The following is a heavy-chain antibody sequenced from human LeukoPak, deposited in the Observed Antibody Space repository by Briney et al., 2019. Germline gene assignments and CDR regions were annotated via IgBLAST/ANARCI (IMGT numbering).Heavy chain of an antibody. D-gene: IGHD5-18*01. CDR2: ITYNSSNT. Sequence: PGSSLRLSCAASGFTFSTYGMHWVRQAPGKGLEWVAVITYNSSNTYYADSVKGRFTISRDNSKNTLYLQMNSLRAEDTAVYYCANPFRKEGKLITAMAFYFDYWGQGTLVTVSS. CDR3: ANPFRKEGKLITAMAFYFDY. CDR1: GFTFSTYG. V-gene: IGHV3-30*18. J-gene: IGHJ4*02.